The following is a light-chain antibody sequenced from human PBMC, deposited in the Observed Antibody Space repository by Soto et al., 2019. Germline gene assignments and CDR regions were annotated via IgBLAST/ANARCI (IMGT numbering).Light chain of an antibody. Sequence: DIQMSQSPSTLSASVGDRVTITCRASQSISNCLAWYQQKPGKAPKLLIYKASTLQSGVPSRFSGSGSGTEFTLTISSLQPDDFATYYCQQYSNYYTFGQGTKLEI. CDR2: KAS. J-gene: IGKJ2*01. CDR3: QQYSNYYT. V-gene: IGKV1-5*03. CDR1: QSISNC.